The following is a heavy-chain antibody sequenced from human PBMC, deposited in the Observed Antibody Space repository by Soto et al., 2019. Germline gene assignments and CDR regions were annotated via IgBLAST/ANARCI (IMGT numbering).Heavy chain of an antibody. D-gene: IGHD3-16*02. CDR3: TRSAISPYGGLIGPFDY. CDR2: INPANGNT. J-gene: IGHJ4*02. Sequence: QVQLAQSGAEERKPGASVKVSCEATGYTFTAYAMHWVRQAPGQRLEWMGWINPANGNTKYSQKFQGRLTITSDTSANTVYMELNSLTSEDTAMYYCTRSAISPYGGLIGPFDYWSQGNPVTVSS. CDR1: GYTFTAYA. V-gene: IGHV1-3*05.